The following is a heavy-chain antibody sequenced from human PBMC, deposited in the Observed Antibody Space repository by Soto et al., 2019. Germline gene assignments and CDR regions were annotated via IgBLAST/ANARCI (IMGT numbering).Heavy chain of an antibody. CDR1: GGTFSRYT. J-gene: IGHJ4*02. D-gene: IGHD3-22*01. CDR3: AREYYYDSSGYYPGY. V-gene: IGHV1-69*02. Sequence: QVQLVQSGAEVKKPGSSVKVSCKASGGTFSRYTISWVRQAPGQGLEWMGRIIPILGIANYAQKFQGRVTITADKSTSTAYMELSSLRSEDTAVYYCAREYYYDSSGYYPGYWGQGTLVTVSS. CDR2: IIPILGIA.